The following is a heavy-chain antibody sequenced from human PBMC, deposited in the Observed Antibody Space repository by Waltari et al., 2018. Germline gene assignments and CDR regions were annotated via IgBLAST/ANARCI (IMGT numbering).Heavy chain of an antibody. Sequence: EVQLLESGGGLVQPGGSLRLSCAASGFTFSSYAMSWVRQAPGKGLEGVSVIRGSGGTTYYADSVKGRFTISRDNSKNTLYLQMNSLRAEDTAIYYCAKRVAVPGSTYYFDYWGQGTLVTVSS. V-gene: IGHV3-23*01. J-gene: IGHJ4*02. CDR3: AKRVAVPGSTYYFDY. CDR1: GFTFSSYA. CDR2: IRGSGGTT. D-gene: IGHD2-2*01.